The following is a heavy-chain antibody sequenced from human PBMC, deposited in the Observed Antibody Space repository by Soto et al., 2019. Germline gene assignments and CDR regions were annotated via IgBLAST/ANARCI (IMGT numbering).Heavy chain of an antibody. Sequence: RLSCAASGFTFSSHAMSWVRQAPGKGLEWVSTISGSGSSTSYADSVKGRFTISRDNAKNTLYLQMNSLRVEDTALYYCAKGQYSGVAGGLDYWGQGTLVTVSS. J-gene: IGHJ4*02. D-gene: IGHD1-26*01. V-gene: IGHV3-23*01. CDR2: ISGSGSST. CDR1: GFTFSSHA. CDR3: AKGQYSGVAGGLDY.